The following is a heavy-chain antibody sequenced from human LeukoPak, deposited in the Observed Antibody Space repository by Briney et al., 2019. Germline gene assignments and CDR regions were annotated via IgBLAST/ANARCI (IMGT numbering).Heavy chain of an antibody. J-gene: IGHJ6*02. CDR3: AREGAHTDGMDV. Sequence: GGSLRLSCAASGFTFSSYSMNWVRQAPGKGLEWVSSISSSSSYIYYADSVKGRFTISRDNAKNLLYLQMNSLRAEDTAVYYCAREGAHTDGMDVWGQGTTVTVSS. CDR2: ISSSSSYI. CDR1: GFTFSSYS. V-gene: IGHV3-21*01.